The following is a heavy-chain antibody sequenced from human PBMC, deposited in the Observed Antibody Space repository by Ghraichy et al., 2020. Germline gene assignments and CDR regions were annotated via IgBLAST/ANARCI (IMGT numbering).Heavy chain of an antibody. CDR1: GFTFSSYA. CDR2: ISGSGGST. V-gene: IGHV3-23*01. Sequence: LSLTCAASGFTFSSYAMSWVRQAPGKGLEWVSAISGSGGSTYYADPVKGRFTISRDNSKNTLYLQMNSLRAEDTAVYYCAKPIVVVKGVDAFDIWGQGTMVTVSS. D-gene: IGHD3-22*01. CDR3: AKPIVVVKGVDAFDI. J-gene: IGHJ3*02.